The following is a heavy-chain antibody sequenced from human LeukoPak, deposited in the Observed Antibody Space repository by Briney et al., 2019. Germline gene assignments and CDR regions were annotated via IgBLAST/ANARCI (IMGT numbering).Heavy chain of an antibody. Sequence: GASVKVSCKASGYTFTSYGISWVRQAPGQGLEWMGWISAYNGTTNYAQKLQGRVTMTTDTSTSTAYMELRSLRSDDTAVYYCARGGLSYYDSSGYLCWGQGTLVTVSS. J-gene: IGHJ4*02. D-gene: IGHD3-22*01. CDR3: ARGGLSYYDSSGYLC. CDR2: ISAYNGTT. V-gene: IGHV1-18*01. CDR1: GYTFTSYG.